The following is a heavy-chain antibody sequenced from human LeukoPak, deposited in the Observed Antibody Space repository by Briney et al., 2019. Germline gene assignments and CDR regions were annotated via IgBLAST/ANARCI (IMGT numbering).Heavy chain of an antibody. V-gene: IGHV3-11*01. J-gene: IGHJ5*02. D-gene: IGHD5-18*01. Sequence: GGSLRLSCAASGFTFSDYYMSWIRQAPGKGLEWVSYISSSGSTIYYADPVKGRFTISRDNAKNSLYLQMNSLRAEDTAVYYCARHGYSYGFNWFDPWGQGTLVTVSS. CDR2: ISSSGSTI. CDR1: GFTFSDYY. CDR3: ARHGYSYGFNWFDP.